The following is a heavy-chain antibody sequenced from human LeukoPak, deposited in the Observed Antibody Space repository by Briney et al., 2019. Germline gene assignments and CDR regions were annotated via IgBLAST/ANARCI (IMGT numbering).Heavy chain of an antibody. CDR1: GGSISSYY. CDR3: ARDKMDVDVYYYGMDV. J-gene: IGHJ6*02. D-gene: IGHD5-12*01. CDR2: IYSSGST. Sequence: SETLSFTCTVSGGSISSYYWSWIRQPAGKGLEWIGCIYSSGSTNYNPSLKSRVTMSVDTSKNQFSLKLSSVTAADTAVYYCARDKMDVDVYYYGMDVWGQGTTVTVSS. V-gene: IGHV4-4*07.